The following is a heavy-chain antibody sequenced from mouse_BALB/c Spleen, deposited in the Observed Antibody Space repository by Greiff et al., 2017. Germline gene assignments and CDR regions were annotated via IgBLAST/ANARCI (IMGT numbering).Heavy chain of an antibody. Sequence: QVQLQQSGAELMKPGASVKISCKATGYTFSSYWIEWVKQRPGHGLEWIGEILPGSGSTNYNEKFKGKATFTADTSSNTAYMQLSSLTSEDSAVYYCARWETMAYAMDYWGQGTSVTVSS. CDR3: ARWETMAYAMDY. J-gene: IGHJ4*01. CDR2: ILPGSGST. V-gene: IGHV1-9*01. CDR1: GYTFSSYW. D-gene: IGHD1-1*02.